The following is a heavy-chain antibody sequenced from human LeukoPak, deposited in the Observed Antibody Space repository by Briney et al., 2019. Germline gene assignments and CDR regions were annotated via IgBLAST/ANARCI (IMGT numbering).Heavy chain of an antibody. CDR2: INHSGST. Sequence: PSETLSLTCAVYGGSFSGYYWSWIRQPPGKGLEWIGEINHSGSTNYNPSLKSRVTISVDTSKNQFSLKLSSVTAADTAVYYCARGIMVDYWGQGTPVTVSS. V-gene: IGHV4-34*01. J-gene: IGHJ4*02. D-gene: IGHD3-10*01. CDR1: GGSFSGYY. CDR3: ARGIMVDY.